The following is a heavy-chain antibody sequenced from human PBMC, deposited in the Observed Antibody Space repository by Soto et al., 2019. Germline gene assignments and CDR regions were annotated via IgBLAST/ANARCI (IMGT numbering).Heavy chain of an antibody. CDR3: ARGDATKIIVTTYYGMDV. V-gene: IGHV1-69*13. CDR1: GGSFSNYG. D-gene: IGHD3-22*01. Sequence: ASVKGSCKASGGSFSNYGISWVRQAPGQGLEWMGGIIPVFGTPHYAQKFQDRVTITADESTSTVYMEVSSLTSEDTAVYYCARGDATKIIVTTYYGMDVWGQGTTVTVSS. CDR2: IIPVFGTP. J-gene: IGHJ6*02.